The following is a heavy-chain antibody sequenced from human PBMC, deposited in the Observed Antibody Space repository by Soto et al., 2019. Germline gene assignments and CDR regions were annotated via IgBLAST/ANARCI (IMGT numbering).Heavy chain of an antibody. Sequence: ASVKVSCKASGYTFTSYGISWVRQAPGQGLEWMGWISAYNGNTNYAQKLQGRVTMTTDTSTSTAYMELRSLRSDDTAVYYCARDSDSSSFSPLDFDYWGQGTLVTVSS. D-gene: IGHD6-13*01. CDR1: GYTFTSYG. CDR2: ISAYNGNT. V-gene: IGHV1-18*01. CDR3: ARDSDSSSFSPLDFDY. J-gene: IGHJ4*02.